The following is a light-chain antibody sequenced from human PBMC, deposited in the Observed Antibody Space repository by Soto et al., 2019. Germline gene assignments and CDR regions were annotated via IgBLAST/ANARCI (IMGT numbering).Light chain of an antibody. Sequence: EIVLTQSPGTLSLSPGERATLSCRASQSVSSSYSAWYQQKPGQAPRLLIYGASSRATGIPDRFSGSGSGTDFTLTISRLEPEDFAVYYCQQYDSSSWTFGQGTKVEIK. V-gene: IGKV3-20*01. CDR2: GAS. CDR3: QQYDSSSWT. CDR1: QSVSSSY. J-gene: IGKJ1*01.